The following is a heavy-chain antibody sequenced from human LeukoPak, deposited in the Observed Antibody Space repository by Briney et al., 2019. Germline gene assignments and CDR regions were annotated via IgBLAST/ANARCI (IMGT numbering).Heavy chain of an antibody. CDR3: ARGKAYYDFWSRRRGDYMDV. J-gene: IGHJ6*03. CDR2: IYYSGST. Sequence: PSETLSLTCTVSGGSITSYYWTWIRQPPGKGLEWIGSIYYSGSTNYNPSLKSRVTISVDTSKNQFSLKLSSVTAADTAVYYCARGKAYYDFWSRRRGDYMDVWGKGTTVTVSS. V-gene: IGHV4-59*01. CDR1: GGSITSYY. D-gene: IGHD3-3*01.